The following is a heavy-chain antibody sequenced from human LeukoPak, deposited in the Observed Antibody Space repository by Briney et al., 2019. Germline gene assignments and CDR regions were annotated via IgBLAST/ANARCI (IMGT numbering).Heavy chain of an antibody. Sequence: SVKVSCKASGGTFSSYAISWVRQAPGQGLELMGGIIPIFGTANYAQKFQGRVTIIADESTSTAYMELSSLRSEDTAVYYCARSRRGYSGYEAADYYYYYGMDVWGKGTTVTVSS. CDR1: GGTFSSYA. CDR3: ARSRRGYSGYEAADYYYYYGMDV. V-gene: IGHV1-69*13. CDR2: IIPIFGTA. J-gene: IGHJ6*04. D-gene: IGHD5-12*01.